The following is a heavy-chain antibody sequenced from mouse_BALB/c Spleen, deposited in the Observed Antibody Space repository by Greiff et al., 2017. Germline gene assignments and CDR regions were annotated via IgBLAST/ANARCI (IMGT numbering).Heavy chain of an antibody. CDR3: TRMSCSSYVRVDY. Sequence: QVQLQQPGAELVRPGASVKLSCTASGYTFTSYWMNWVKQRPEQGLEWIGRIDTYDSETHYNQKFKDKAILTVNKSTSTAYMKLSSLTSEDSAVYCCTRMSCSSYVRVDYWGQGTTLTVSS. D-gene: IGHD1-1*01. V-gene: IGHV1-52*01. CDR1: GYTFTSYW. J-gene: IGHJ2*01. CDR2: IDTYDSET.